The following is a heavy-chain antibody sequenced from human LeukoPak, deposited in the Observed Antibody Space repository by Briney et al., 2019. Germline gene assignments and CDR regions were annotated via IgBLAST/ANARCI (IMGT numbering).Heavy chain of an antibody. Sequence: SGGSLRLSCAASGFTVSSNYMTWVRQAPGKGLEWVSVIYSDGSTYYADSVKGRFTISRDNSKNTLYLQMSSLRAEDTAVYYCARDKGDFWSGHHYWGQGTLVTVSS. D-gene: IGHD3-3*01. J-gene: IGHJ4*02. CDR3: ARDKGDFWSGHHY. CDR2: IYSDGST. V-gene: IGHV3-53*01. CDR1: GFTVSSNY.